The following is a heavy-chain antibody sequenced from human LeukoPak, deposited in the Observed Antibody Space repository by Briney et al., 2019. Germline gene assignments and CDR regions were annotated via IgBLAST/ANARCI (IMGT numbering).Heavy chain of an antibody. CDR1: GFTFSSYA. D-gene: IGHD6-13*01. CDR3: AKTRPLDSSSWSHGDY. Sequence: GGSLRVSCVASGFTFSSYAMSWVRQAPGKGLEWVSAISSSGDSTYYGDSVKGRFSISRDNSNNTLYLQKNSLRAEDTAVYYCAKTRPLDSSSWSHGDYWGQGTLVTVSS. V-gene: IGHV3-23*01. CDR2: ISSSGDST. J-gene: IGHJ4*02.